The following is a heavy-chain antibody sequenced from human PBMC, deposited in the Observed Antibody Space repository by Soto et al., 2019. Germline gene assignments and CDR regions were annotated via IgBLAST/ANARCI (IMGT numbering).Heavy chain of an antibody. CDR2: ISSSSSYI. V-gene: IGHV3-21*01. J-gene: IGHJ4*02. CDR1: GFPCGSYG. D-gene: IGHD2-2*01. CDR3: ARVSRDGSYDY. Sequence: VVSLSLSCGFSGFPCGSYGMNLIRQAPGKGLEWVSSISSSSSYIYYADSVKGRFTISRDNAKNSLYLQMNSLRAEDTAVYYCARVSRDGSYDYWGQGTLVNVSA.